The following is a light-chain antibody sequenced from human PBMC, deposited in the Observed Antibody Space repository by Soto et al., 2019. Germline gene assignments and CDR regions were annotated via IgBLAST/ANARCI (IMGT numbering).Light chain of an antibody. CDR2: GAS. CDR3: QQYGSSPYT. CDR1: QSVSSSY. V-gene: IGKV3-20*01. J-gene: IGKJ2*01. Sequence: EIVLTQSPGTLSLSPGERATLSCRASQSVSSSYLAWYQQKPGQAPRVLIYGASSSATGIPDRFSGSGSGTDFTLTISRLEPEDFAVYYCQQYGSSPYTFGQGTKLES.